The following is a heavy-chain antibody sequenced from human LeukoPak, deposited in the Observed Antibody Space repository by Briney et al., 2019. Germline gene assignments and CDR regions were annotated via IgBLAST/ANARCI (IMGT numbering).Heavy chain of an antibody. D-gene: IGHD1-14*01. CDR1: GGSVSLASYY. J-gene: IGHJ5*02. Sequence: PSETLSLTCTVSGGSVSLASYYWSWIRQPPGKGLEWIGYVYNSGSTSYNPSLKSRVTISVDTSKNQFSLKLSSVTAADTAVYYCAIGIAAGVNWFDPWGQGTLVTVSS. V-gene: IGHV4-61*01. CDR3: AIGIAAGVNWFDP. CDR2: VYNSGST.